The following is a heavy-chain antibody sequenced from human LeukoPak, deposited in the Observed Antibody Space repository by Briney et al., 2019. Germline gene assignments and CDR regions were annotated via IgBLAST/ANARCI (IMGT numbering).Heavy chain of an antibody. Sequence: GESLKISCKGSGYSFTSYWIGWVRQMPGKGLEWMGIIYPGASDTRYSPSFQGQVTISADKSISTAYLQWSSLKASDTAMYYCARATPLSGWGIDYWGQGTLVTVSS. J-gene: IGHJ4*02. V-gene: IGHV5-51*01. D-gene: IGHD6-19*01. CDR2: IYPGASDT. CDR1: GYSFTSYW. CDR3: ARATPLSGWGIDY.